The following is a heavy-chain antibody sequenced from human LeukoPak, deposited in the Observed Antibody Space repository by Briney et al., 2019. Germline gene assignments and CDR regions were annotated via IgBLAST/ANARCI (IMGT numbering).Heavy chain of an antibody. CDR3: ARVNDGDRYYYYYYMDV. CDR1: GASISSSSFY. Sequence: SETLSLTCTVSGASISSSSFYWGWIRQPPGKGLEWIANIYYNGRTYYNPSLKSRVTISEDTSNNQFSLKLSSVTAADTAVYYCARVNDGDRYYYYYYMDVWGKGTTVTVSS. J-gene: IGHJ6*03. V-gene: IGHV4-39*07. D-gene: IGHD4-17*01. CDR2: IYYNGRT.